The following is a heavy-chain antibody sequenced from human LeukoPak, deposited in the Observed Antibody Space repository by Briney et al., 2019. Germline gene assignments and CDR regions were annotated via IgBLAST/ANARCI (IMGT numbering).Heavy chain of an antibody. CDR2: IRYDGSNQ. J-gene: IGHJ4*02. CDR3: ARDLGSGSSGYDL. Sequence: GGSLRLSCAASGFTLSYYCMHWVGQPPAKGLDGVAFIRYDGSNQHHADSAKGRITISRDNVKNSLYLQMNSLRAEDTAVYYCARDLGSGSSGYDLWGQGNLVTVSS. D-gene: IGHD3-22*01. CDR1: GFTLSYYC. V-gene: IGHV3-30*02.